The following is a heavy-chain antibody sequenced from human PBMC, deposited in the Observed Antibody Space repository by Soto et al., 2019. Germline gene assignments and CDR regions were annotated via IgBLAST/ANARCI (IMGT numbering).Heavy chain of an antibody. V-gene: IGHV3-7*04. J-gene: IGHJ3*01. CDR1: GFTFSTYW. D-gene: IGHD3-22*01. CDR2: IKQDGSEK. CDR3: ARGGCQDSSGPFSDAFDV. Sequence: EVQLVESGGGLVQPGGSLRLSCAASGFTFSTYWMSWVRQAPGKGLEWVANIKQDGSEKWYVDSGKGRFTISRDNAKKSLFLQMNRLRVADADVYDCARGGCQDSSGPFSDAFDVWGQGTMVTVSS.